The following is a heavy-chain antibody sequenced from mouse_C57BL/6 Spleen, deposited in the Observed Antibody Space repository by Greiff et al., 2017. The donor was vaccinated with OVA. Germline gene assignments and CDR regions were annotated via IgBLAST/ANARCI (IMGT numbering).Heavy chain of an antibody. CDR3: ARPSTVVGRGYFDV. CDR2: INPNNGGT. V-gene: IGHV1-26*01. D-gene: IGHD1-1*01. J-gene: IGHJ1*03. CDR1: GYTFTDYY. Sequence: EVQLQQSGPELVKPGASVKISCKASGYTFTDYYMNWVKQSHGKSLEWIGDINPNNGGTSYNQKFKGKATLTVDKSSSTAYMELRSLTSEDSAVYYCARPSTVVGRGYFDVWGTGTTVTVSS.